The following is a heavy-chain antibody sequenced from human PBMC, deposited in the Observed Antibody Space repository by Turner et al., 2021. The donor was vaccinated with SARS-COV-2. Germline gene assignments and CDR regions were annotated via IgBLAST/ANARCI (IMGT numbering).Heavy chain of an antibody. V-gene: IGHV4-34*01. CDR3: ARGGGYSYGALDY. CDR1: GGSFSGYY. CDR2: SNHSGST. Sequence: QVQLRQWGAGLLKPSETLSLTCAVYGGSFSGYYWSWIRQPPGKGLEWIGESNHSGSTNYNPSLKSRVTISVDTSKNQFSLKLSSVTAADTAVYYCARGGGYSYGALDYWGQGTLVTVSS. D-gene: IGHD5-18*01. J-gene: IGHJ4*02.